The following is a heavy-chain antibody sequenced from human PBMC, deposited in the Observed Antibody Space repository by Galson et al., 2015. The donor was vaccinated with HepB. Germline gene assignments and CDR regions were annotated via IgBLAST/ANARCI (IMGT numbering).Heavy chain of an antibody. D-gene: IGHD2-15*01. Sequence: SLRLSCAASGFSFSSYAIHWVRRAPGKGLEWVAVISHDGNKKYYADSVRGRFTISRDNSKNTIYIEMNRLSAEDTATYHCARDRRVEVVVAATLDYWGQGTLLTVSS. CDR1: GFSFSSYA. V-gene: IGHV3-30*04. J-gene: IGHJ4*02. CDR3: ARDRRVEVVVAATLDY. CDR2: ISHDGNKK.